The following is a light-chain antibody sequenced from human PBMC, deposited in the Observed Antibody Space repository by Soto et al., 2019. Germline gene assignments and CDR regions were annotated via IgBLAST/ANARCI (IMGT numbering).Light chain of an antibody. V-gene: IGLV1-40*01. CDR2: GNS. J-gene: IGLJ2*01. Sequence: QSVLTQPPSVSGAPGQRVTISCTGSSSNIGAGYDVHWYQQLPGTAPKRLIDGNSNRPSGVPDRFSGSKSGTSASLAITGLQAEDEADYYCPSYDRSLSGSVFGGGTKLTVL. CDR1: SSNIGAGYD. CDR3: PSYDRSLSGSV.